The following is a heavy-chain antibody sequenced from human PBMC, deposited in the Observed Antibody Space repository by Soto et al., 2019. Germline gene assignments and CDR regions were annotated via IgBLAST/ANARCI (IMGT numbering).Heavy chain of an antibody. CDR1: GFTFSDYY. V-gene: IGHV3-11*01. D-gene: IGHD3-22*01. CDR2: ISSSGSTI. J-gene: IGHJ4*02. Sequence: PGGSLRLSCAASGFTFSDYYMSWIRQAPGKGLEWVSYISSSGSTIYYADSVKGRFTISRDDAKNSLYLQMNSLRAEDTAVYYCARVRDITMIVAHWGQGTLVTVSS. CDR3: ARVRDITMIVAH.